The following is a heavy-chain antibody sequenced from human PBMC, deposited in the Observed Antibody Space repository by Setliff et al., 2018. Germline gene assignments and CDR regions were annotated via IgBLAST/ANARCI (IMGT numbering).Heavy chain of an antibody. V-gene: IGHV3-33*01. D-gene: IGHD2-15*01. J-gene: IGHJ4*02. CDR2: IWFDGGNK. CDR3: ARTCSGSGCYAGLES. CDR1: GFSFSSTA. Sequence: SLRLSCAASGFSFSSTAMHWVRQAPGKGLEWVAGIWFDGGNKYHADSVKGRFTISRDNSKNTLYLQMNSLRPEDTAVYYCARTCSGSGCYAGLESWGQGTPVTV.